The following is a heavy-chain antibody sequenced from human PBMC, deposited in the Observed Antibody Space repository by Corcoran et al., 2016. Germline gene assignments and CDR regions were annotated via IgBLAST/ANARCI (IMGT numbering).Heavy chain of an antibody. D-gene: IGHD3-10*01. CDR1: GFTVSTNF. V-gene: IGHV3-53*01. Sequence: VQLVESGGGLIQPGWSLRLSCAVSGFTVSTNFMSWVRQAPGKGLEWVSFVYSGGETYYADSVKGRFTISRDNSKNTLYLQMNSLRAEDTAVYYCARYRDYYGSGTYSYFDYWGQGTRVTVSS. CDR3: ARYRDYYGSGTYSYFDY. J-gene: IGHJ4*02. CDR2: VYSGGET.